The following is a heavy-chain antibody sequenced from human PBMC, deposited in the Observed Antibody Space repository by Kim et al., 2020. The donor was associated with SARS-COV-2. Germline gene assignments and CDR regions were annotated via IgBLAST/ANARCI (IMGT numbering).Heavy chain of an antibody. J-gene: IGHJ4*02. Sequence: SPPFQGQVTISADKSISTAYLQWSSLKASDTAMYYCARPRAIAAAGPVDYWGQGTLVTVSS. V-gene: IGHV5-51*01. CDR3: ARPRAIAAAGPVDY. D-gene: IGHD6-13*01.